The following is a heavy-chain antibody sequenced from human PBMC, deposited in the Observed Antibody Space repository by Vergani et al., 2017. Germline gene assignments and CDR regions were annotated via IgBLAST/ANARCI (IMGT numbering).Heavy chain of an antibody. D-gene: IGHD4-17*01. J-gene: IGHJ4*02. CDR3: ARDDGASTVTTEGLDY. CDR1: GFTFSSYA. CDR2: ISSSGSTI. V-gene: IGHV3-11*01. Sequence: VQLVESGGGLVKPGGSLRLSCAASGFTFSSYAMSWVRQAPGKGLEWVSYISSSGSTIYYADSVKGRFTISRDNAKNSLYLQMNSLRAEDTAVYYCARDDGASTVTTEGLDYWGQGTLVTVSS.